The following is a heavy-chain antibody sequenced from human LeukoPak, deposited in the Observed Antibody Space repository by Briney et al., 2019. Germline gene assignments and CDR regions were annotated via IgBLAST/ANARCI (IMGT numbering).Heavy chain of an antibody. D-gene: IGHD2-2*01. V-gene: IGHV4-4*07. CDR1: GGSISSHY. J-gene: IGHJ5*02. CDR2: IYTSGST. Sequence: SETLSLTCTVSGGSISSHYWSWIRQPAGKGLEWIGRIYTSGSTNYNPSLKSRVTMSVDTSKNQLSLKLTSVTAADTAVYYCARDPRYCTSTSCSRWFDPWGQGTLVTVSS. CDR3: ARDPRYCTSTSCSRWFDP.